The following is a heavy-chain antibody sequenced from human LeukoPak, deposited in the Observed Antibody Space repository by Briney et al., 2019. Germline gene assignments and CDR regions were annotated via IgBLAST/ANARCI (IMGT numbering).Heavy chain of an antibody. CDR1: GGSISSGDYY. J-gene: IGHJ3*02. V-gene: IGHV4-61*08. D-gene: IGHD3-16*02. CDR2: IYYSGST. Sequence: PSETLSLTCTVSGGSISSGDYYWSWIRQPPGKGLEWIGYIYYSGSTNYNPSLKSRVTISVDTSKNQFSLKLSSVTAADTAVYYCARDKRLGELSIPAFDIWGQGTMVTVSS. CDR3: ARDKRLGELSIPAFDI.